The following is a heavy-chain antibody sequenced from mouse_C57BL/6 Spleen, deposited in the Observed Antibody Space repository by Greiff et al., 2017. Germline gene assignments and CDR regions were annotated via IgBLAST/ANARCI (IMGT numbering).Heavy chain of an antibody. CDR2: IDPETGGT. J-gene: IGHJ3*01. CDR1: GYTFTDYE. CDR3: IYGSRFAY. Sequence: VQLQQSGAELVRPGASVTLSCKASGYTFTDYEMHWVKQTPVHGLEWIGAIDPETGGTAYNQKFKGKAILTADKSSSTAYMKLRSLTSEDSAVYYCIYGSRFAYWGQGTLVTVSA. D-gene: IGHD1-1*01. V-gene: IGHV1-15*01.